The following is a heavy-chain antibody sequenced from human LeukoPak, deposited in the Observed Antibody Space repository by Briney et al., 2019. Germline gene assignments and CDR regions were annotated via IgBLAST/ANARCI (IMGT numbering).Heavy chain of an antibody. D-gene: IGHD2-2*01. CDR2: IYHSGST. V-gene: IGHV4-38-2*02. CDR3: AREFRRKPAAISSKYSWFDP. J-gene: IGHJ5*02. Sequence: SETLSLTCAVSGYSISSGYYWGWISQPPGKGLEWIGSIYHSGSTSYNPSLKSRVTISVDTSTNQFSLKLSSVTAADTAVYYCAREFRRKPAAISSKYSWFDPWGQGTLVTVSS. CDR1: GYSISSGYY.